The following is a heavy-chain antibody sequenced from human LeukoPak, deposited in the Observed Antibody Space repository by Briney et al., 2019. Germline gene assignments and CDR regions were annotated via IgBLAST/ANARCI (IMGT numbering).Heavy chain of an antibody. CDR1: GGSISSYY. D-gene: IGHD1-1*01. Sequence: SETLSLTCAVSGGSISSYYWSWIRQPPGKGLEWIGYIYYSGSTNYNPSLKSRVTISVDTSKNQFSLKLSSVTAADTAVYYCARHSTASGYLNYFDYWGQGTLVTVSS. J-gene: IGHJ4*02. CDR3: ARHSTASGYLNYFDY. CDR2: IYYSGST. V-gene: IGHV4-59*08.